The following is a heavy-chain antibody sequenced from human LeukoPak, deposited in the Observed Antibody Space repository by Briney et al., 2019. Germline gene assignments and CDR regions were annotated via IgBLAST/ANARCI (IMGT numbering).Heavy chain of an antibody. CDR1: GFVFTDYA. CDR2: ISDGDPQT. J-gene: IGHJ4*02. CDR3: ANSDPVVGEGWGAYFDT. V-gene: IGHV3-23*01. Sequence: GGSLRLSCAASGFVFTDYAMSWVRQAPGKGLEWVSVISDGDPQTYYAGAVKGRFTISRDNSKNTLYLQMRSLRAEDTAVYYCANSDPVVGEGWGAYFDTWGQGTLVAVSS. D-gene: IGHD1-26*01.